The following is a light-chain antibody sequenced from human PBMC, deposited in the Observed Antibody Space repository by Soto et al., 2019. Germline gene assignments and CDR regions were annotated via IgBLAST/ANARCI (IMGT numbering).Light chain of an antibody. CDR1: SSNIGSNY. CDR2: RNN. V-gene: IGLV1-47*01. J-gene: IGLJ2*01. CDR3: AAWDDSLV. Sequence: QSALTQPPSASGTPGQRVTISCSGSSSNIGSNYVYWYQQLPGTAPKLLIYRNNQRPSGVPDRFSGSKSGTSASLAISGLRSEDEADYYCAAWDDSLVFVGGTKLPVL.